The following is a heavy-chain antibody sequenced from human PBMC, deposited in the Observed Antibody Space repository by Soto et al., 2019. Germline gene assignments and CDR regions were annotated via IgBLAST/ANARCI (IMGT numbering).Heavy chain of an antibody. Sequence: EVQLVESGGGLVQPGESLRLSCVVSGLTISSYWMHWVRQAPGKGLVWVSRINGDGSSTNYADSVKGRFTISRDNAKNTLYLEVNTLRGEDTAVYYCAVSVAGPTAIAYWGQGTLGTVSS. CDR2: INGDGSST. D-gene: IGHD6-19*01. V-gene: IGHV3-74*01. CDR1: GLTISSYW. CDR3: AVSVAGPTAIAY. J-gene: IGHJ4*02.